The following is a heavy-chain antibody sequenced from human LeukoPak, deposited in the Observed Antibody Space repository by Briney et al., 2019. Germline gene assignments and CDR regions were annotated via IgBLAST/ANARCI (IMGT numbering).Heavy chain of an antibody. V-gene: IGHV1-2*02. CDR1: GYTFTGYY. D-gene: IGHD3-10*01. Sequence: ASVKVSCKASGYTFTGYYMHWVRQAPGQGLEWMGWINPNSGGTNYAQKFQGRVTMTRDTSISTAYMELSRLRSDDTAVYYCARGSVLDMVRGVISPPYSYYFDYWGQGTLVTVSS. CDR3: ARGSVLDMVRGVISPPYSYYFDY. J-gene: IGHJ4*02. CDR2: INPNSGGT.